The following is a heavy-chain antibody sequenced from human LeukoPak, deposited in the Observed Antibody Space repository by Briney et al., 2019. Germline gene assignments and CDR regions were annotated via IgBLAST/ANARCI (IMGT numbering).Heavy chain of an antibody. CDR3: AKEDNYYGSGSSDY. Sequence: GGSLRLSCAASGITFSSYAMSWVRQAPGKGLEWVSSISGSGGSTYYADSVKGRFTISRDNSKNTLYLQMHSLRAEDTAVYYCAKEDNYYGSGSSDYWGQGTLVTVSS. D-gene: IGHD3-10*01. V-gene: IGHV3-23*01. CDR1: GITFSSYA. J-gene: IGHJ4*02. CDR2: ISGSGGST.